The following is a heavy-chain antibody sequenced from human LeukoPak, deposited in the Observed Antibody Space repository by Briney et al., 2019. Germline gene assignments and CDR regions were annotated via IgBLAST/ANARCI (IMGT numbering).Heavy chain of an antibody. V-gene: IGHV1-2*02. J-gene: IGHJ4*02. CDR2: INPNSGGT. D-gene: IGHD4-23*01. CDR1: GYTFTGYY. CDR3: ARDLYGGTSATFDY. Sequence: ASVKVSCKASGYTFTGYYMHWVRQAPGQGLEWMGWINPNSGGTYYAQKFQGRVTMTSDTSISSAYMELSRLRSDDRAVYYCARDLYGGTSATFDYWGQGTLVTVSS.